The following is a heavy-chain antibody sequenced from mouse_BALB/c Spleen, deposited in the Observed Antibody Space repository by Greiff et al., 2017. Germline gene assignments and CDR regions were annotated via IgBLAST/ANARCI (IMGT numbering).Heavy chain of an antibody. V-gene: IGHV1-18*01. D-gene: IGHD2-2*01. CDR3: ARTLWLRRWYFDV. CDR1: GYTFTDYN. J-gene: IGHJ1*01. Sequence: VQLQQSGPELVKPGASVKIPCKASGYTFTDYNMDWVKQSHGKSLEWIGDINPNNGGTIYNQKFKGKATLTVDKSSSTAYMELRSLTSEDTAVYYCARTLWLRRWYFDVWGAGTTVTVSS. CDR2: INPNNGGT.